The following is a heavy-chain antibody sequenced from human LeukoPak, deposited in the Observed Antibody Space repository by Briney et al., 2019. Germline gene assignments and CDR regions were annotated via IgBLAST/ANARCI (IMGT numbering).Heavy chain of an antibody. CDR3: AKTYAHIVFGWAFDI. V-gene: IGHV3-9*01. D-gene: IGHD3-3*01. CDR1: GFTFDDYG. Sequence: RPGGSLRLSCAASGFTFDDYGMSWVRQAPGKGLEWVSGISWNSGSIGYADSVKGRFTISRDNAKNSLYLQMNSLRAEDTALYYCAKTYAHIVFGWAFDIWGQGTMVTVSS. J-gene: IGHJ3*02. CDR2: ISWNSGSI.